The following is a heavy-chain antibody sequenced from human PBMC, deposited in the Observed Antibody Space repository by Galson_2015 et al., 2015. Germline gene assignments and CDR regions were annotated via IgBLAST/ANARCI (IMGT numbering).Heavy chain of an antibody. D-gene: IGHD3-22*01. CDR2: INTDGTDT. V-gene: IGHV3-74*01. CDR3: ARMHDYESSGYYGYFDS. CDR1: GFTFSSHW. Sequence: SLRLSCAASGFTFSSHWMHWVRHAPGKGPVWVSRINTDGTDTNYAGSVKGRFTISRDNAKNTLYLQMNSLRAEDTAVYYCARMHDYESSGYYGYFDSWGQGILVTVSS. J-gene: IGHJ4*03.